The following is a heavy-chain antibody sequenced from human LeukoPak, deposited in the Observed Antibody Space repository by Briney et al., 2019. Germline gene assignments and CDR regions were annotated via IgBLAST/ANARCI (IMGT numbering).Heavy chain of an antibody. Sequence: SETLSLTCTVSGGSISNYYWSWIRQPPGKGLEWIGYIYSSGSTYYNPSLKSRVTISVDTSKNQFSLKLSSVTAADTAVYYCARDMYYYGSGSYPYWGQGTLVTVSS. V-gene: IGHV4-4*08. J-gene: IGHJ4*02. CDR2: IYSSGST. CDR3: ARDMYYYGSGSYPY. D-gene: IGHD3-10*01. CDR1: GGSISNYY.